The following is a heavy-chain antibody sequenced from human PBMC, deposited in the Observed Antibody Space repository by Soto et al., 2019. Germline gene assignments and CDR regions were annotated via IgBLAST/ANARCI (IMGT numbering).Heavy chain of an antibody. J-gene: IGHJ5*02. Sequence: SVKVSCKASGGTFSSYAISWVRQAPGQGLEWMGGIIPIFGTANYAQKFQGRVTITADESTSTAYMELSSLRSEDTAVYYCARDIAARGGWFDPWGQGTLVTVSS. V-gene: IGHV1-69*13. D-gene: IGHD6-6*01. CDR1: GGTFSSYA. CDR2: IIPIFGTA. CDR3: ARDIAARGGWFDP.